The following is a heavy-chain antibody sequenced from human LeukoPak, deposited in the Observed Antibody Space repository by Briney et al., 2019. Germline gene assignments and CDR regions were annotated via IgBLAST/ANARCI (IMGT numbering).Heavy chain of an antibody. J-gene: IGHJ4*02. Sequence: ASVTVSCTASGYTFTRYALHWVRQAPRQRLEWMGWVNAGNGKTKYSQKFQGRVTITRDTSASAAYMELNSLRSEDTAVYYCARSSYDFLTGSPLLNSFDYWGQGTLVTVSS. CDR3: ARSSYDFLTGSPLLNSFDY. CDR2: VNAGNGKT. D-gene: IGHD3-9*01. CDR1: GYTFTRYA. V-gene: IGHV1-3*01.